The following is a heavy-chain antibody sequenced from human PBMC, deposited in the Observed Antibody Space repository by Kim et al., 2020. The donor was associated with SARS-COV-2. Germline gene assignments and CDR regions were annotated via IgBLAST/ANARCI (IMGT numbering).Heavy chain of an antibody. CDR3: ARDPYYYDSSGSYYRYIDY. CDR1: IFY. Sequence: IFYWTWIRQSPGRGLEWIGYIYSSGNTVYNPSLKSRVTISLDTSKNQFSLKLTSMTPADTAVYFCARDPYYYDSSGSYYRYIDYWGQGLLAT. V-gene: IGHV4-59*01. J-gene: IGHJ4*02. CDR2: IYSSGNT. D-gene: IGHD3-22*01.